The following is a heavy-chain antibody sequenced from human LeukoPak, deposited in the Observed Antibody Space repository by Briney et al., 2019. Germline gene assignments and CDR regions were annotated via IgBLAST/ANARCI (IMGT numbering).Heavy chain of an antibody. CDR1: GYTFTSYD. Sequence: ASVKVSCKASGYTFTSYDINWVRQATGQGLEWMGWMNPNSGNTGYAQKFQGRVTMTRNTSISTAYMELSSLRSEDTAVYYCARVQISGWTSYYYYGMDVWGQGTTVTVSS. CDR2: MNPNSGNT. CDR3: ARVQISGWTSYYYYGMDV. J-gene: IGHJ6*02. D-gene: IGHD6-19*01. V-gene: IGHV1-8*01.